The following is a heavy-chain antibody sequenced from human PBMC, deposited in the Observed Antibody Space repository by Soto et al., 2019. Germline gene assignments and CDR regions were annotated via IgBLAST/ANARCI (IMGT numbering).Heavy chain of an antibody. V-gene: IGHV3-23*01. CDR3: AKVDQGPAYGYSSGWSPGWFDP. CDR2: ISGSGGST. D-gene: IGHD6-19*01. J-gene: IGHJ5*02. CDR1: GFTFSSYA. Sequence: GGALRLSCAASGFTFSSYAMSWVRRAPGKGLEGGSAISGSGGSTYYADSVKGRFTISRDNSKNTLYLQMNSLRAEDTAVYYCAKVDQGPAYGYSSGWSPGWFDPWGQGTLVTVSS.